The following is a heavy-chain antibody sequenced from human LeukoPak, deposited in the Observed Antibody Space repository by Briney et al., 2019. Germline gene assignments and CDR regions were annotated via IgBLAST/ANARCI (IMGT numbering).Heavy chain of an antibody. V-gene: IGHV1-2*02. CDR3: AREYILTRYYGDY. J-gene: IGHJ4*02. D-gene: IGHD3-9*01. CDR2: INHKSGGA. Sequence: ASVKVSCKASGYSVHAYNMHWVRQAPGQGLEWMGWINHKSGGANYAQKFQDRVTMTWDTSISTAHMELRRLRSDDTAVYYCAREYILTRYYGDYWGQGTLVTVSS. CDR1: GYSVHAYN.